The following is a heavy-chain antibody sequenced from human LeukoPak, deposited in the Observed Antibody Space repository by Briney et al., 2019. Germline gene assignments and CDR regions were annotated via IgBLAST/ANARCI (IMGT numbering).Heavy chain of an antibody. Sequence: GIIYPGDSDTRYSPSFQGQVTISADKSISTAYLQWSSLKASDTAMYYCARTLLRSRRVDYWGQGTLVTVSS. CDR2: IYPGDSDT. CDR3: ARTLLRSRRVDY. J-gene: IGHJ4*02. D-gene: IGHD2-15*01. V-gene: IGHV5-51*01.